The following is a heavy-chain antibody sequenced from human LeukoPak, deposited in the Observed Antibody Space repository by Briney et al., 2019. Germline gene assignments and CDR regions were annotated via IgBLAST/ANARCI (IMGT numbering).Heavy chain of an antibody. V-gene: IGHV5-51*01. CDR3: ARIEGSTFDY. CDR1: GYXFTNYW. CDR2: IYPGDSER. J-gene: IGHJ4*02. Sequence: GESLKISCNGSGYXFTNYWICWVRQMPGKGLEWMGIIYPGDSERKYNPSLQGQVTISADKSISTVHLQWSSLKASDTAIYYCARIEGSTFDYWGQGTLVTVSS.